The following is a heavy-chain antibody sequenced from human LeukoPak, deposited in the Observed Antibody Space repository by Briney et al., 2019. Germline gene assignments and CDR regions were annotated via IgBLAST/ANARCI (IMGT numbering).Heavy chain of an antibody. D-gene: IGHD5-12*01. J-gene: IGHJ4*02. V-gene: IGHV3-11*01. Sequence: GGSLRLSCAASGFIFSDYYMSWIRQAPGKGLEGVSYISSSGSTMYYTDSVKGRFTISRDNAKDSLYLQMNSLRAEDTAVYYCARDPGSGYEEHFDYWGQGTLGTVS. CDR2: ISSSGSTM. CDR1: GFIFSDYY. CDR3: ARDPGSGYEEHFDY.